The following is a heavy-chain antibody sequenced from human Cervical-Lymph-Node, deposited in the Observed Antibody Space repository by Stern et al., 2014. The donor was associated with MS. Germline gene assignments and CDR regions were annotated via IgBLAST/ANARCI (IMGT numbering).Heavy chain of an antibody. CDR2: ITNVGST. D-gene: IGHD1-1*01. CDR1: GFTVSRDY. Sequence: EVQLVESGGGVIQPGGPLRLSCTASGFTVSRDYMTWVRQAPGQGLAWVSLITNVGSTFYTDSVKGRFTISRDDSKNTVYLHMTSLRAEDTAMYYCARDTSSPERSDWWGQGTLVTVSS. CDR3: ARDTSSPERSDW. V-gene: IGHV3-53*01. J-gene: IGHJ4*02.